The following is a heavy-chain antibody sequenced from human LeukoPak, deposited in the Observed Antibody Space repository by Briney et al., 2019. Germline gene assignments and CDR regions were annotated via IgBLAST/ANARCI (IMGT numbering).Heavy chain of an antibody. CDR3: ARDRYDFWSGYDARYYMDV. J-gene: IGHJ6*03. Sequence: SGTLSLTCAVSGGSISSSNWWSWVRQPPGKGLEWIGEIYHSGSTNYNPSLKSRVTISVDKSKNQFSLKLSSVTAADTAVYYCARDRYDFWSGYDARYYMDVWGKGTTVTVSS. CDR1: GGSISSSNW. V-gene: IGHV4-4*02. CDR2: IYHSGST. D-gene: IGHD3-3*01.